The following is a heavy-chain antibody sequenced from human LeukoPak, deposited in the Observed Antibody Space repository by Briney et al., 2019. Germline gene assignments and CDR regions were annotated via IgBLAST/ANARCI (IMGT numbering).Heavy chain of an antibody. CDR3: ARDPRSELGLDY. V-gene: IGHV3-30-3*01. CDR1: GFTFSSYA. Sequence: PGGSLRLSCAASGFTFSSYAMHWVRQAPGKGLEWVAVISYGGSNKYYADSVKGRFTISRDNSKNTLYLQMNSLRAEDTAVYYCARDPRSELGLDYWGQGTLVTVSS. CDR2: ISYGGSNK. J-gene: IGHJ4*02. D-gene: IGHD7-27*01.